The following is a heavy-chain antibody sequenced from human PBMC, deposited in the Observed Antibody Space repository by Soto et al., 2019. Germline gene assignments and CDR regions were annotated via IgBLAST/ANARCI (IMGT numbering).Heavy chain of an antibody. J-gene: IGHJ3*02. Sequence: GGSLRLSYAASGFTFSSYAMHWVRQAPGKGLEWVAVISYDGSNKYYADSVKGRFTISRDNSKNTLYLQMNSLRAEDTAVYYCARAQQQLIKWQPYDAFDIWGQGTMVTVSS. V-gene: IGHV3-30-3*01. CDR3: ARAQQQLIKWQPYDAFDI. D-gene: IGHD6-13*01. CDR1: GFTFSSYA. CDR2: ISYDGSNK.